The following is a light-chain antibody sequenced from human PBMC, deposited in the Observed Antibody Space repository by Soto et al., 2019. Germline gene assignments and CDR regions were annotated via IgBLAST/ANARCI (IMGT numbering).Light chain of an antibody. CDR1: QSISTW. J-gene: IGKJ5*01. CDR2: KAS. CDR3: QQYNTYPFT. V-gene: IGKV1-5*03. Sequence: DIQITQSPSTLSSSVGDRVTITCLSSQSISTWLAWYQQKPGKAPNLLIYKASNLEIGVPSRFSGSGSGTEFTLTISRLQPDDCATYYCQQYNTYPFTFGQGTRLEIK.